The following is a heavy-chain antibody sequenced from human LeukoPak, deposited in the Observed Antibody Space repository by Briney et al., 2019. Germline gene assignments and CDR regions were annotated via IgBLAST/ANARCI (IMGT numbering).Heavy chain of an antibody. CDR1: GFTFSTYS. CDR3: TRDPGYSYAMDS. J-gene: IGHJ4*02. Sequence: GGSLRLSCAASGFTFSTYSMNWVRQAPGKGLEWISYISHGSTRIFYADSVERRFTVSRDDAKNALYLQMNSLRVEDTAVYYCTRDPGYSYAMDSWGQGILVTVSS. V-gene: IGHV3-48*01. CDR2: ISHGSTRI. D-gene: IGHD5-18*01.